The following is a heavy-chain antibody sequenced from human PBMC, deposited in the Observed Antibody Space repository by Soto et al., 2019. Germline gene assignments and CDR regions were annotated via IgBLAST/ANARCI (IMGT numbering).Heavy chain of an antibody. J-gene: IGHJ4*02. V-gene: IGHV3-33*01. CDR1: GFTFGNYG. Sequence: QVQLVESGGGVVQPGTSLRLACEASGFTFGNYGMHWVRQAPGKGLEWVAVIWHAGNYKYSADSVKGRFTISRDNSKNTLFLQMNSLTAEDTAVYYCVRDRAAAGKGGQYFDYWGQGTLVTVSS. CDR2: IWHAGNYK. CDR3: VRDRAAAGKGGQYFDY. D-gene: IGHD6-13*01.